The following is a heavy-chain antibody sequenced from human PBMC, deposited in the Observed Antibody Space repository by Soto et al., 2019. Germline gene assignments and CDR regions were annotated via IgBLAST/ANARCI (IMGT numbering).Heavy chain of an antibody. CDR2: VSYSDSS. J-gene: IGHJ4*02. D-gene: IGHD1-1*01. V-gene: IGHV4-59*01. CDR3: AREGNLGRCLQPLDF. CDR1: GGSMNNFY. Sequence: NPSETLSLTCTVSGGSMNNFYWSWIRQPPGKGLEWIGYVSYSDSSNYNPSLKSRVTISVDTSKNQFSLKLTSVTAADTAKYFCAREGNLGRCLQPLDFWGQGTLVTISS.